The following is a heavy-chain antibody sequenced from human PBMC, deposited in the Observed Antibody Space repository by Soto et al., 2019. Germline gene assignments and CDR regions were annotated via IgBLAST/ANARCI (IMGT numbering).Heavy chain of an antibody. CDR1: GGSISSGGYY. CDR3: AKLAGRRGQVGY. CDR2: IYYSGST. V-gene: IGHV4-31*03. D-gene: IGHD6-13*01. Sequence: PSETLSLTCTVSGGSISSGGYYWSWIRQHPGKGLEWIGYIYYSGSTYYNPSLKSRVTISVDTSKNQFSLKLSSVTAADTAVYYCAKLAGRRGQVGYWGQGTLVTVSS. J-gene: IGHJ4*02.